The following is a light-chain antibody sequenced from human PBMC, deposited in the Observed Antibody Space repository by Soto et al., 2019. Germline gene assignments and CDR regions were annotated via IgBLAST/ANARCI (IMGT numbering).Light chain of an antibody. CDR3: TSYSGSTTLGV. CDR2: DVS. CDR1: SSDVGGYNY. J-gene: IGLJ1*01. Sequence: QSVLTQPASVSGSPGQSITISCTGTSSDVGGYNYVSWYQQHPGKAPKLIIYDVSDRPSGVSNRFSGSKSGNTASLTTSGLQAEDEADYYCTSYSGSTTLGVFGTGTKVTVL. V-gene: IGLV2-14*01.